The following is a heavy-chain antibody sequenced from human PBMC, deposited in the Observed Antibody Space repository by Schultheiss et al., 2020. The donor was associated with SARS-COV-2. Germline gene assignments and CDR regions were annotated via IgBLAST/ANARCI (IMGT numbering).Heavy chain of an antibody. CDR2: ISYDGSNK. D-gene: IGHD6-13*01. CDR1: GFTFSTYA. V-gene: IGHV3-30*01. J-gene: IGHJ3*01. CDR3: ARERPNAWYDAFDL. Sequence: GESLKISCAASGFTFSTYAMHWVRQPPGKGLEWVALISYDGSNKDHADSVKGRFTISRDNSKNTLYLQMNSLRPEDTAIYYCARERPNAWYDAFDLWGQGTLVTVSS.